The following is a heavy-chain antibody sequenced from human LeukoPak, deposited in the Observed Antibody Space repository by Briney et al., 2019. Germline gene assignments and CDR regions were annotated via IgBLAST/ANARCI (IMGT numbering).Heavy chain of an antibody. CDR3: ARVGGYGPGPDC. CDR2: INHSGST. CDR1: GGCFSGYY. V-gene: IGHV4-34*01. J-gene: IGHJ4*02. Sequence: PSETLSLTCAVYGGCFSGYYWSWIRQPPGKGLEWIGEINHSGSTNYNPSLKSRVTISVDTSKNQFSLKLSSVTAADTAVYYCARVGGYGPGPDCWGQGTLVTVSS. D-gene: IGHD2-15*01.